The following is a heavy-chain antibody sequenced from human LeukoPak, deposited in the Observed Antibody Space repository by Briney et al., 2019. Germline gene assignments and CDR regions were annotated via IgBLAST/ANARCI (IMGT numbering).Heavy chain of an antibody. Sequence: GGSLRLSCAASGFTFSSYSMNWVRQAPGKGLEWVSSITSSSRYIYYADSVKGRFTISRDNAKNSLNLQMNSLRAEDTAVYYCARHVVAVGFDYWGQGTLVTVSS. V-gene: IGHV3-21*01. D-gene: IGHD3-22*01. CDR1: GFTFSSYS. CDR3: ARHVVAVGFDY. CDR2: ITSSSRYI. J-gene: IGHJ4*02.